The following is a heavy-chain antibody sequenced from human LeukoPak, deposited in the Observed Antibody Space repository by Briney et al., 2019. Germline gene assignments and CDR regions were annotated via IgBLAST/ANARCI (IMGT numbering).Heavy chain of an antibody. Sequence: GRSLRLSCAASGFTFSSYAMHWVRQAPGKGLEWVAVISYDGSNKYYADSVKGRFTISRDNSKNTLYLQMHSLRAEDTAVYYCARIVVVIRGGGDYFDYWGQGTLVTVSS. D-gene: IGHD3-22*01. CDR3: ARIVVVIRGGGDYFDY. J-gene: IGHJ4*02. V-gene: IGHV3-30-3*01. CDR1: GFTFSSYA. CDR2: ISYDGSNK.